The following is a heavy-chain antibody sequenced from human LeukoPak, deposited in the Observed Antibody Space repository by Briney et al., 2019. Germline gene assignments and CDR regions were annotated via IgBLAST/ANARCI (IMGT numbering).Heavy chain of an antibody. J-gene: IGHJ6*03. D-gene: IGHD4-17*01. Sequence: GGSLRLSCAASGFTFSHYGMSWVRQAPGKGLEWVSAISGSGYSTYYADSVKGRFTISRDNSQNTLYLQMNSLSAEDTAVYYCAKYYGDDPDYYYYMDVWGKGTTVTISS. CDR3: AKYYGDDPDYYYYMDV. CDR1: GFTFSHYG. V-gene: IGHV3-23*01. CDR2: ISGSGYST.